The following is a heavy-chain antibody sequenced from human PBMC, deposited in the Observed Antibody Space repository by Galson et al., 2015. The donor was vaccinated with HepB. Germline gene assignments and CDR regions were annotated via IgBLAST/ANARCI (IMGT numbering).Heavy chain of an antibody. CDR1: GYTLTELS. CDR2: FDPEDGET. V-gene: IGHV1-24*01. J-gene: IGHJ4*02. CDR3: ATDKSLSYDYVWGSYRRGGFGH. D-gene: IGHD3-16*02. Sequence: SVKVSCKVSGYTLTELSMHWVRQAPGKGLEWMGGFDPEDGETIYAQKFQGRVTMTEDTSTDTAYMELSSLRSEDTAVYYCATDKSLSYDYVWGSYRRGGFGHWGQGTLVTVSS.